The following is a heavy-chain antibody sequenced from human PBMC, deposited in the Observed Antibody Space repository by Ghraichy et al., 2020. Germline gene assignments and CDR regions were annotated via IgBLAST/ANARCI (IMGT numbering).Heavy chain of an antibody. Sequence: GGSLRLSCAASGFTVSSNYMSWVRQAPGKGLEWVSVIYSGGTTYYADSVKGRFTISRDNSKNTLYLQMNSLRAEDTAVYYCARVPGSVAGPFDCWGQGTLVTVS. CDR2: IYSGGTT. CDR3: ARVPGSVAGPFDC. J-gene: IGHJ4*02. V-gene: IGHV3-53*01. D-gene: IGHD6-19*01. CDR1: GFTVSSNY.